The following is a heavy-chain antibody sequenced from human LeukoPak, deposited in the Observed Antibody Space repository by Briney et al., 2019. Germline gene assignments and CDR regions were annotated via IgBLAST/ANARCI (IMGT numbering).Heavy chain of an antibody. CDR2: INPSGGST. Sequence: ASVKVSCKASGYTCTGYYMHWVRQAPGQGLEWMGIINPSGGSTSYAQKFQGRVTMTRDMSTSTVYMELSSLRSEDTAVYYCARNYGDHEYFQHWGQGTLVTVSS. CDR1: GYTCTGYY. D-gene: IGHD4-17*01. J-gene: IGHJ1*01. CDR3: ARNYGDHEYFQH. V-gene: IGHV1-46*01.